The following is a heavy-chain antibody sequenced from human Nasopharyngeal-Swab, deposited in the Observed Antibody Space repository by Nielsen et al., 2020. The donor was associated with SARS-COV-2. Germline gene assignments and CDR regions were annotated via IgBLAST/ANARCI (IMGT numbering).Heavy chain of an antibody. J-gene: IGHJ3*02. Sequence: GESLKISCAASGFTFDDYGMSWVRQAPGKGLEWVSGINWNGGSTGYADSVKGRSTISRDNAKNSLYLQMNSLRAEDTALYHCARDFPAYYYDSSGPGRAAFDIWGQGTMVTVSS. CDR2: INWNGGST. V-gene: IGHV3-20*01. CDR1: GFTFDDYG. CDR3: ARDFPAYYYDSSGPGRAAFDI. D-gene: IGHD3-22*01.